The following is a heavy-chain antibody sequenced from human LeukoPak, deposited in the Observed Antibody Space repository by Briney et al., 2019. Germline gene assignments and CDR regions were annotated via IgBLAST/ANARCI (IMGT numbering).Heavy chain of an antibody. CDR1: NYTFTNYD. CDR3: ARIYSSVLQTLDY. Sequence: ASVKVSCKASNYTFTNYDINWVRQAPGQGLEWMGWISAYNGNTNYAQNRQGGVTMTTDTSTSTAYMELRSLRSDDTAVYYCARIYSSVLQTLDYWGQGTLVTVSS. J-gene: IGHJ4*02. V-gene: IGHV1-18*01. CDR2: ISAYNGNT. D-gene: IGHD6-19*01.